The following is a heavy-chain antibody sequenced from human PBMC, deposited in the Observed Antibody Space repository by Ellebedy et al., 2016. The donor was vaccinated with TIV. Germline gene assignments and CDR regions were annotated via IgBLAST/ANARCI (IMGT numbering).Heavy chain of an antibody. CDR1: GGSISSSSYY. CDR2: IYYSGST. J-gene: IGHJ4*02. V-gene: IGHV4-39*07. CDR3: ARVTTWTGNFDY. Sequence: SETLSLXCTVSGGSISSSSYYWGWIRQPPGKGLEWIGSIYYSGSTYYNPSLKSRVTISVDTSKNQFSLKLSSVTAADTAVYYCARVTTWTGNFDYWGQGTLVTVSS. D-gene: IGHD3/OR15-3a*01.